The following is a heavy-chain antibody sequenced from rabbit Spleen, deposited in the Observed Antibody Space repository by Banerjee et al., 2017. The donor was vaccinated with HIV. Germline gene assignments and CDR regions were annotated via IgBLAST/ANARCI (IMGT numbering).Heavy chain of an antibody. J-gene: IGHJ4*01. CDR2: INAVTGKA. D-gene: IGHD2-1*01. CDR3: ARGSAAMTLVITGFYLNL. CDR1: GFDFSNKAV. V-gene: IGHV1S45*01. Sequence: QEQLVESGGGLVQPEGSLTLTCKASGFDFSNKAVMCWVRQAPGKGLEWIACINAVTGKAVYASWAKGRFTFSKTSSTTVTLQMTSLTAADTATYFCARGSAAMTLVITGFYLNLWGQGTLVTVS.